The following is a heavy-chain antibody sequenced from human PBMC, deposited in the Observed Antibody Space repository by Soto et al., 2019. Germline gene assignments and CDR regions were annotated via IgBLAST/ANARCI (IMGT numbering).Heavy chain of an antibody. Sequence: GGSLRLSCAASGFTFSSYAMSWVRQAPGKGLEWVSAISGSGGSTYYADSVKGRFTISRDNSKNTLYLQMNSLRAVDTAVYYCAKGGESAYYYYYYMDVWGKGTTVTVSS. CDR2: ISGSGGST. CDR1: GFTFSSYA. CDR3: AKGGESAYYYYYYMDV. V-gene: IGHV3-23*01. J-gene: IGHJ6*03.